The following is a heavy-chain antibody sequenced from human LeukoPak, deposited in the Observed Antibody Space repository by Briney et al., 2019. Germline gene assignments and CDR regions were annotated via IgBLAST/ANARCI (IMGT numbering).Heavy chain of an antibody. D-gene: IGHD6-19*01. V-gene: IGHV4-34*01. J-gene: IGHJ4*02. CDR3: ARDRSSDHYFDY. CDR2: INHGGST. Sequence: SETLSLTCAVYGGSFSGYYWSWIRQPPGKGPEWIGEINHGGSTNYNPSLKSRVTISVDTSKNQFSLKLSSVTAADTAVYYCARDRSSDHYFDYWGQGTLVTVSS. CDR1: GGSFSGYY.